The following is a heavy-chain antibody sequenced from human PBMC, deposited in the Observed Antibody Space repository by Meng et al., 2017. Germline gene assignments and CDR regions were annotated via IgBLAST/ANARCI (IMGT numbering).Heavy chain of an antibody. J-gene: IGHJ4*02. CDR2: MKPNSGNT. CDR1: GYTFTSYD. CDR3: ARAMTTVMIDY. Sequence: VQMVQSGAGVKKAGASVKVSCKASGYTFTSYDINWVLHATGQGLEWMGWMKPNSGNTGYAQKFQGRVTMTRNTSIRTAYMELSRLRSEDTAVYYCARAMTTVMIDYWGQGTLVTVSS. V-gene: IGHV1-8*01. D-gene: IGHD4-17*01.